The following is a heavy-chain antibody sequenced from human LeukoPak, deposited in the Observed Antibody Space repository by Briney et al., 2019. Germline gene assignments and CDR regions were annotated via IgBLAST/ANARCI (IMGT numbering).Heavy chain of an antibody. CDR3: AKDTGFRGVLDY. CDR1: GSTFSSYA. CDR2: ISGSGGST. J-gene: IGHJ4*02. V-gene: IGHV3-23*01. Sequence: SGGSLRLSCAASGSTFSSYAMSWVRQAPGKGLEWVSAISGSGGSTYYADSVKGRFTISRDNSKNTLCLQMNSLRAEDTAVYYCAKDTGFRGVLDYWGQGTLVTVSS. D-gene: IGHD3-10*01.